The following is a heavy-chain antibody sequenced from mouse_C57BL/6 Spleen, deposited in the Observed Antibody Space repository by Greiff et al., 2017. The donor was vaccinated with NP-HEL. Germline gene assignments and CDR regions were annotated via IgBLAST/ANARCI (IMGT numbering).Heavy chain of an antibody. J-gene: IGHJ4*01. Sequence: EVKLQESGGDLVKPGGSLKLSCAASGFTFSSYGMSWVRQTPDKRLEWVATISSGGSYTYYPDSVKGRFTISRDNAKNTLYLQMSSLKSEDTAMYYCARPYYYGRGMDYWGQGTSVTVSS. CDR3: ARPYYYGRGMDY. CDR2: ISSGGSYT. D-gene: IGHD1-1*01. V-gene: IGHV5-6*01. CDR1: GFTFSSYG.